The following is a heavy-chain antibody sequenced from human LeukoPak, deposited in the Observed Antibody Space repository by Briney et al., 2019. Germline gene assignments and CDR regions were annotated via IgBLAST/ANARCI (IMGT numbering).Heavy chain of an antibody. Sequence: GASVNVSCKASGYTFTSHGISWVRQAPGQGLEWMGWISPYNGNTNYAQKLQGRVTMTTDTSTSTAYMELRSLRSDDTAVYYCARGPGIAPAGTHFHHWGQGTLVTVSS. V-gene: IGHV1-18*01. CDR2: ISPYNGNT. J-gene: IGHJ1*01. CDR3: ARGPGIAPAGTHFHH. CDR1: GYTFTSHG. D-gene: IGHD6-13*01.